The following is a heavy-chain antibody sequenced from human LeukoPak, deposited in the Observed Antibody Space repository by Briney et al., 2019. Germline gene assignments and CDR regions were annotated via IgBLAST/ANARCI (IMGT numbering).Heavy chain of an antibody. J-gene: IGHJ3*02. V-gene: IGHV4-59*08. CDR2: IYYSGST. Sequence: SETLSLTCTVSGGSISSYYWSWIRQPPGKGLEWIEYIYYSGSTNYNPSLKSRVTISVDTSKNQFSLKLSSVTAADTAIYYCARHYIAAGGGDAFDIWGQGTMVIVSS. CDR3: ARHYIAAGGGDAFDI. CDR1: GGSISSYY. D-gene: IGHD6-13*01.